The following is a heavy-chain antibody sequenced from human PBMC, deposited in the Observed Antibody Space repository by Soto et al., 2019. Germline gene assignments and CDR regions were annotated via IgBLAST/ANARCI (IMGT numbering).Heavy chain of an antibody. CDR3: ARERVTYYYYYGLDV. CDR1: GGTFSSYA. V-gene: IGHV1-69*06. D-gene: IGHD2-21*02. CDR2: IIPTFGRA. J-gene: IGHJ6*02. Sequence: QVQLVQSGAEVKKPGSSVKVSCEASGGTFSSYAFSWVRQAPVQGLEWMGGIIPTFGRANYVQRFQGRVTITADKSTSTVYLELSSISPEDTAVYYCARERVTYYYYYGLDVWGQGTTVTVSS.